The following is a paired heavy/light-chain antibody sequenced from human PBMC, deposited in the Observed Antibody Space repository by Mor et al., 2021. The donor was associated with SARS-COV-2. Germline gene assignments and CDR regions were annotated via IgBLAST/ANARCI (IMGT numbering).Light chain of an antibody. J-gene: IGLJ2*01. CDR1: KSDLGAGYD. Sequence: QSVLTQPPSVSGAPGQRVTISCTGSKSDLGAGYDVHWYQQIPGTAPKLLIYGNNNRPSGVPDRFSGSKSGTSASLAITGLQAEDEGHYYCQSYDRSLFGDVIFGGGTKLTVL. V-gene: IGLV1-40*01. CDR3: QSYDRSLFGDVI. CDR2: GNN.
Heavy chain of an antibody. CDR1: GDSFSNFA. CDR2: IFPMTGIP. CDR3: ARGGGGDSPFDS. D-gene: IGHD4-17*01. V-gene: IGHV1-69*04. J-gene: IGHJ4*02. Sequence: VQVVQSGAEVKKPGSSVKVSCKLSGDSFSNFAMSWVRQAPGQGLEWMGRIFPMTGIPNYAQKFHDRVTISADRSTNTAYIELNSLRSDDTATYFCARGGGGDSPFDSWGQGSLVTVSS.